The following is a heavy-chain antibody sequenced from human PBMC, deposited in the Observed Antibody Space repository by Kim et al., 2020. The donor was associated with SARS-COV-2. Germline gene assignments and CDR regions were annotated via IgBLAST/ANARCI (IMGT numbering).Heavy chain of an antibody. Sequence: VKGRVTSSRDDSKNTLYLQMNSLKTEDTAVYYCTTDDRLTAYYYYYGMDVWGQGTTVTVSS. D-gene: IGHD6-19*01. J-gene: IGHJ6*02. V-gene: IGHV3-15*01. CDR3: TTDDRLTAYYYYYGMDV.